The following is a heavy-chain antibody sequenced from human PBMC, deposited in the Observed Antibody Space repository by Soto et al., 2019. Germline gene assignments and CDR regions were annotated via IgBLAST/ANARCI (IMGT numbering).Heavy chain of an antibody. V-gene: IGHV3-23*01. CDR3: ARGDLGSGSPGQY. J-gene: IGHJ4*02. CDR2: ISGSGGST. D-gene: IGHD3-10*01. Sequence: EVQLLESGGGLVQPGGSLRLSCAASGFTFSSYAMSWVRQAPGKGLEWVSAISGSGGSTYYADSVKGRFTISRDNSKNSLYLQVNSLRAEDTGVYYCARGDLGSGSPGQYWGQGTLVTVSS. CDR1: GFTFSSYA.